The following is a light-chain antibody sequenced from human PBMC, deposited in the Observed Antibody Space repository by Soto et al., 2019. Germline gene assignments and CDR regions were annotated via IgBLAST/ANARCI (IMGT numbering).Light chain of an antibody. J-gene: IGKJ4*01. CDR3: QQYGRSPLT. CDR1: QSLSSDF. Sequence: EIVLTQSPGTLSLSPGERAILSCGASQSLSSDFLAWYQQKPGQAPRLLIYSSSNRATGIPDRFSGSGSGTDFTLTISRLEPADFAVYYCQQYGRSPLTFGGGTKVEIK. V-gene: IGKV3-20*01. CDR2: SSS.